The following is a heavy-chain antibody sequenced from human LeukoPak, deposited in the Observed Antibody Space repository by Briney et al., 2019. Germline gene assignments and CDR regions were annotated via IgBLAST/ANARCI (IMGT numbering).Heavy chain of an antibody. Sequence: SETLSLTCTVSGVSMNSYHWSWSRQPPGKGLEWIGYISDSGSTNYNPSLRSRVTISEGTSMNEFSLKLSSVTAADTAVYYCASGRGGSNPGYWGQGTLVTVSS. CDR3: ASGRGGSNPGY. D-gene: IGHD6-25*01. J-gene: IGHJ4*02. V-gene: IGHV4-59*01. CDR2: ISDSGST. CDR1: GVSMNSYH.